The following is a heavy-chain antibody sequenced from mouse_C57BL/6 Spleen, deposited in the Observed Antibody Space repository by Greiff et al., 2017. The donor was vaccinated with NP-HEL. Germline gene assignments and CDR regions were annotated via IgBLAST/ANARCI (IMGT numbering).Heavy chain of an antibody. D-gene: IGHD2-4*01. CDR3: ARSHYDYDGYYAMDY. CDR2: IHPNSGST. CDR1: GYTFTSYW. J-gene: IGHJ4*01. Sequence: QVQLQQPGAEMVKPGASVKLSCKASGYTFTSYWMHWVKQRPGQGLAWIGMIHPNSGSTNYNEKFKSKATLTVDKSSSTAYMQLSSLTSEDSAVYYCARSHYDYDGYYAMDYWGQGTSVTVSS. V-gene: IGHV1-64*01.